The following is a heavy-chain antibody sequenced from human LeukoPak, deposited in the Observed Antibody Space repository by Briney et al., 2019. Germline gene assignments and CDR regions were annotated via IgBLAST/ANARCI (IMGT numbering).Heavy chain of an antibody. CDR2: ISDNGDRT. Sequence: GGSLRLSCAASGFTFSTYSMNWVRQAPGKGLEWVSVISDNGDRTYYADSVKGRFTISRDNYKNTLFLQMNSLRAEDTAVYYCVKGRLTVAGHFDFWGQGTLVTVSS. CDR1: GFTFSTYS. D-gene: IGHD6-19*01. J-gene: IGHJ4*02. V-gene: IGHV3-23*01. CDR3: VKGRLTVAGHFDF.